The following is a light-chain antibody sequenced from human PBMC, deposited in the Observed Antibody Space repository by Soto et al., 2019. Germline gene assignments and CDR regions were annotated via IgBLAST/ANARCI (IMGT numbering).Light chain of an antibody. J-gene: IGKJ1*01. CDR1: QTICNW. CDR3: QQYNSYPWA. Sequence: DIQMTQSPSTLSGSVGDRVTITCRASQTICNWLAWYQRKPGRAPKLLIYDASSFKSGVPSTFSGSGSGTEFTLTISSLQPGDFATYYCQQYNSYPWAFGQGTKVEIK. CDR2: DAS. V-gene: IGKV1-5*01.